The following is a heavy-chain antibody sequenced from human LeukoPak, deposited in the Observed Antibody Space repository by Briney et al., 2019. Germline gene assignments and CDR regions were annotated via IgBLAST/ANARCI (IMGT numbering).Heavy chain of an antibody. D-gene: IGHD5-12*01. V-gene: IGHV3-7*03. CDR2: IKQDGSEK. Sequence: GGSLRLSCAASEFTFSSYSMSWVRQAPGKGLEWVANIKQDGSEKYYVDSVKGRFTISRDNAKNSLYLQLNSLRAEDTAVYYCARARGGYDFDYWGQGTLVTVSS. CDR1: EFTFSSYS. J-gene: IGHJ4*02. CDR3: ARARGGYDFDY.